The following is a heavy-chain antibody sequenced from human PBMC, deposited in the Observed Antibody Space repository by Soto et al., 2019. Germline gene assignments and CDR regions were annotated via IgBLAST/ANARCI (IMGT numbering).Heavy chain of an antibody. CDR1: GFTFGSYA. V-gene: IGHV3-64D*06. CDR2: ISSNGGST. CDR3: VSGGEYGDYLPSREYYYYGMDV. J-gene: IGHJ6*02. D-gene: IGHD4-17*01. Sequence: HPGGSLRLSCSASGFTFGSYAMHWVRQSPGKGLEYVSAISSNGGSTYYADSVKGRFTISRDNSKNTLYLQMSSLRAEDTAVYYCVSGGEYGDYLPSREYYYYGMDVWGQGTTVTVSS.